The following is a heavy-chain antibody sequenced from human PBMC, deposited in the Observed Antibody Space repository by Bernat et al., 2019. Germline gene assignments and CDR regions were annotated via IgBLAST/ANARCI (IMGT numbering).Heavy chain of an antibody. J-gene: IGHJ4*02. CDR3: SSDFVPEATRGGFDY. CDR2: IWYDGSNK. V-gene: IGHV3-33*01. Sequence: QVQLVESGGGVVQPGRSLRLSCAASGFTFSSYGMHWVRQAPGKGLEWVAVIWYDGSNKYYADSVKGRFTISRDNSKNTLYLQMNSLRAEDTAVYYCSSDFVPEATRGGFDYRGQGNLGNV. D-gene: IGHD6-25*01. CDR1: GFTFSSYG.